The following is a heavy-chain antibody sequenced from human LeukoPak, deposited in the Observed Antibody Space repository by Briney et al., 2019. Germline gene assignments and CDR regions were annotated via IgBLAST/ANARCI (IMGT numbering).Heavy chain of an antibody. J-gene: IGHJ4*02. Sequence: SETLSLTCSVSGGSINSHYWSWIRQPPGKGLEWIGYVFNGGNTNYNPSLKSRVTMSVDTSRAQFSLRLSSVTAADTAIYYCATRPAGSTWYGVFDYWSQGTLVTVSS. CDR2: VFNGGNT. V-gene: IGHV4-59*11. CDR3: ATRPAGSTWYGVFDY. CDR1: GGSINSHY. D-gene: IGHD6-13*01.